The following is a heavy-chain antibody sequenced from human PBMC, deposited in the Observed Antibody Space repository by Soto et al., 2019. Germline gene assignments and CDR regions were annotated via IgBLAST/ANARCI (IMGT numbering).Heavy chain of an antibody. CDR3: TSPYDYSWGSYRAAAFEI. J-gene: IGHJ3*02. D-gene: IGHD3-16*02. V-gene: IGHV3-73*01. CDR2: LRSNAKCYAT. Sequence: GGSLRLSCAASGFTFIGCAMHWVLQASWKGQMRAGRLRSNAKCYATAYAASVLGRFTIAREDSKNTAYLQMNSLKTEDTAVYYCTSPYDYSWGSYRAAAFEIWGQGTMVSVS. CDR1: GFTFIGCA.